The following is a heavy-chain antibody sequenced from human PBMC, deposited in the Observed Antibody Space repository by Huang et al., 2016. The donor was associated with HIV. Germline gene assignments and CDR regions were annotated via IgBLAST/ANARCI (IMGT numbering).Heavy chain of an antibody. D-gene: IGHD4-17*01. V-gene: IGHV3-30*19. Sequence: QVHLMESGGGVVQPGKSLRLSCTTSGFTFSGYAMHWVRQTPGKGLEWVGVISLDGGTKYYADSVKRRFIISRDNSKKTLYVQMNRLRAEDTAVYYCARGDYGDYVGIDYWGQGTLVTISS. J-gene: IGHJ4*02. CDR1: GFTFSGYA. CDR3: ARGDYGDYVGIDY. CDR2: ISLDGGTK.